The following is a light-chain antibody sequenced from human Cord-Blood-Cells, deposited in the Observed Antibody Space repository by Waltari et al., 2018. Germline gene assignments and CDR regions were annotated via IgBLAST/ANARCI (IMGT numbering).Light chain of an antibody. J-gene: IGKJ1*01. CDR1: QGVSSY. CDR2: DAS. CDR3: QQRSNWPPT. Sequence: EIVLTQSPATLSLSPGERATLSCRASQGVSSYLAWYQQKPGQAPRLLIYDASDRATGIPARFSGRGSGTDFTLTISSLEPEDFAVYYCQQRSNWPPTFGQGTKVEIK. V-gene: IGKV3-11*01.